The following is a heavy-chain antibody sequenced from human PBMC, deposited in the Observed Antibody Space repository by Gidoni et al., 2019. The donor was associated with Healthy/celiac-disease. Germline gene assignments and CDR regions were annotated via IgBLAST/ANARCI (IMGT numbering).Heavy chain of an antibody. Sequence: QVQLVQSGAEVKKPGASVKVSCKASGYTFTSYAMHWVRQAPGQRLEWMGWINAGNGNKKYSQKFQGRVTITRDTSASTAYMELSSLRSEDTAVYYCARGFSDFDYWGQGTLVTVSS. D-gene: IGHD3-10*01. V-gene: IGHV1-3*01. CDR2: INAGNGNK. CDR1: GYTFTSYA. CDR3: ARGFSDFDY. J-gene: IGHJ4*02.